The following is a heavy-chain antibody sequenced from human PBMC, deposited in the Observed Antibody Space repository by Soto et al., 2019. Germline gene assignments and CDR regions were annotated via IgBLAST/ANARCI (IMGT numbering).Heavy chain of an antibody. CDR3: ARVVPTGWFDP. Sequence: QVNLVQSGAEVKKPGASVKVSCKASGYSFTDYYMHWVRQAPGQGLEWMGWINTKTGGTNYAQRVQGRVTMTGDTSINTAYMELSRLRSDYTAVYYCARVVPTGWFDPWGQGTVVTVSS. V-gene: IGHV1-2*02. D-gene: IGHD2-2*01. CDR1: GYSFTDYY. J-gene: IGHJ5*02. CDR2: INTKTGGT.